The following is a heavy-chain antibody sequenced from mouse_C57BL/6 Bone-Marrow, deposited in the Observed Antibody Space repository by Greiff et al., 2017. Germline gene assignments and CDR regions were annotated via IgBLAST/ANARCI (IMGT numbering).Heavy chain of an antibody. V-gene: IGHV1-52*01. J-gene: IGHJ1*03. D-gene: IGHD1-1*02. CDR2: IDPSDSET. CDR3: ARTGGYCWYFDV. Sequence: VQLQQPGAELVRPGSSVKLSCKASGYTFTSYWMHWVKQRPIQGLEWIGNIDPSDSETHYNQKFKDKDTLTVDKSSSTAYMQLSSLTSEDSAVYYCARTGGYCWYFDVWGTGTTVTVSS. CDR1: GYTFTSYW.